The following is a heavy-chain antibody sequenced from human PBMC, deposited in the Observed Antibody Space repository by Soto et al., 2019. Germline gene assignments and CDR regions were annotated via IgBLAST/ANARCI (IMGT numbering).Heavy chain of an antibody. CDR3: ARASSGWSPPPGGDAFDI. Sequence: ASVKVSCKASGYTFTSYYMHWVRQAPGQGLEWMGIINPSGGSTSYAQKFQGRVTMTRDTSTSTVYMELSSLRSEDTAVYYCARASSGWSPPPGGDAFDIWGQGTMDTVSS. D-gene: IGHD6-19*01. V-gene: IGHV1-46*01. CDR2: INPSGGST. CDR1: GYTFTSYY. J-gene: IGHJ3*02.